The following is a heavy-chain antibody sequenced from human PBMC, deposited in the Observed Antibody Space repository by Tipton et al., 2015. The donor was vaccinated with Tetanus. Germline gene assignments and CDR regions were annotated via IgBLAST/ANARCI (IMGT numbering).Heavy chain of an antibody. D-gene: IGHD1-1*01. CDR2: ISHNGST. Sequence: TLSLTCAVSGGSISSNYWWSWVRQSPGTGLEWIGEISHNGSTNYNPSLKSRVTISVDKSKNQFSLRLGSVTAADTAMYYCAREPVATGTSLFDYWGQGALVTVSS. CDR1: GGSISSNYW. J-gene: IGHJ4*02. V-gene: IGHV4-4*02. CDR3: AREPVATGTSLFDY.